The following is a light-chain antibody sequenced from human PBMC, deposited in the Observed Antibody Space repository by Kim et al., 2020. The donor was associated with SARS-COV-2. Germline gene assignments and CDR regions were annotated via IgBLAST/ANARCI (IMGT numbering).Light chain of an antibody. CDR3: NSRDSSGNHLWV. CDR2: GKN. V-gene: IGLV3-19*01. CDR1: SLRSYY. J-gene: IGLJ3*02. Sequence: SSELTQDPAVCVALGQTVRITCQGDSLRSYYASWYQQKPGQAPVLVIYGKNNRPSGIPDRFSGSSSGNTASLTITGAQAEDEADYYCNSRDSSGNHLWVF.